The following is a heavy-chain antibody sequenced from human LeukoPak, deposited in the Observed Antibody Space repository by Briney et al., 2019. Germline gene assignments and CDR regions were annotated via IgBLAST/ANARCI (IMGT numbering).Heavy chain of an antibody. CDR2: IIPILGIA. Sequence: ASVKVSCKASGGTFSSYTISWVRQVPGQGLEWMGRIIPILGIANYAQKFQGRVTITADKSTSTAYMELSSLRSEDTAVYYCARDLFSYDYVWGSYRAALGYWGQGTLVTVSS. J-gene: IGHJ4*02. CDR1: GGTFSSYT. CDR3: ARDLFSYDYVWGSYRAALGY. D-gene: IGHD3-16*02. V-gene: IGHV1-69*04.